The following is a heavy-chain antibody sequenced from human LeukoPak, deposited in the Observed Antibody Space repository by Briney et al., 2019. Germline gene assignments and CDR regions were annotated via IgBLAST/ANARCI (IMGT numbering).Heavy chain of an antibody. V-gene: IGHV1-18*01. D-gene: IGHD2-2*01. CDR1: GYTFTSYG. CDR2: ISAYNGNT. Sequence: ASVKVSCKASGYTFTSYGISWVRQAPGQGLEWMEWISAYNGNTNYAQELQGRVTMTTDTSTSTAYMELRSLRSDDTAVYYCARDLGDIVVVPAAISLPWGQGTLVTVSS. J-gene: IGHJ5*02. CDR3: ARDLGDIVVVPAAISLP.